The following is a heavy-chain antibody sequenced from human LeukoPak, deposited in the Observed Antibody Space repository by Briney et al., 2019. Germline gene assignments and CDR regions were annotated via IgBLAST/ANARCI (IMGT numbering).Heavy chain of an antibody. CDR3: ARALAVAGTLLNDY. Sequence: GGSLRLSCAASGFTFSSYGMNWVRQAPGKGLEWVSYISSGSSTIYYADSVKGRFTISRDNAKNSLCLQMNSLRAEDTALYYCARALAVAGTLLNDYWGQGTLVTVSS. D-gene: IGHD6-19*01. CDR2: ISSGSSTI. CDR1: GFTFSSYG. V-gene: IGHV3-48*01. J-gene: IGHJ4*02.